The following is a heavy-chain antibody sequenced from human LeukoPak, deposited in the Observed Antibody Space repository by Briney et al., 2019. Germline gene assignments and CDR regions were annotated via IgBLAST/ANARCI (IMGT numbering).Heavy chain of an antibody. CDR1: GYTFTSYG. CDR2: IGAYNGNT. J-gene: IGHJ4*02. Sequence: ASVKVSCKASGYTFTSYGISWVRQAPGQGLEWMGWIGAYNGNTNYAQKLQGRVTMTTDTSTSTAYMELRSLRSDDTAVYYCARFLGGVIVTGIDYWGQGTLVTVSS. CDR3: ARFLGGVIVTGIDY. V-gene: IGHV1-18*01. D-gene: IGHD3-16*02.